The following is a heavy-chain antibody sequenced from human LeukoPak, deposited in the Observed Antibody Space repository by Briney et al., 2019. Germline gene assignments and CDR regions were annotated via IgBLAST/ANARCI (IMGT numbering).Heavy chain of an antibody. Sequence: PSETLSLTCAVSGYSISSGYYWGWIRPPPGKGLEWIGSIYHSGSTYYNPSLKSRVTISVDTSKNQFSLKLSSVTAADTAVYYCARENRGSYYYYYGMDVWGKGTTVTVSS. D-gene: IGHD3-10*01. CDR1: GYSISSGYY. CDR3: ARENRGSYYYYYGMDV. CDR2: IYHSGST. J-gene: IGHJ6*04. V-gene: IGHV4-38-2*02.